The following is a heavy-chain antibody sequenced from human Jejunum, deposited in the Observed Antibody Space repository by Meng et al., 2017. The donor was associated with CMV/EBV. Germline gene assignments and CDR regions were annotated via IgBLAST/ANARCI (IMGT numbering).Heavy chain of an antibody. J-gene: IGHJ4*02. CDR3: ARKYCGSSNCYPFDY. D-gene: IGHD2-2*01. CDR2: INHSGSA. CDR1: GRSFSGYS. V-gene: IGHV4-34*01. Sequence: SGRSFSGYSWSWIRPSPGQGLEWIGQINHSGSASYNPSLRRRVTISEDTSKNQFSLRLTSVTAADTAIYYCARKYCGSSNCYPFDYWGQGELVTVSS.